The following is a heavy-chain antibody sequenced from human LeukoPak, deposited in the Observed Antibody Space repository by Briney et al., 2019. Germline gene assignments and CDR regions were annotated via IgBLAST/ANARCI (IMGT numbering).Heavy chain of an antibody. CDR1: GGSVSSGSYY. J-gene: IGHJ2*01. CDR2: IYYSGST. V-gene: IGHV4-61*01. Sequence: SETLSLTRTVSGGSVSSGSYYWSWIRQPPGKGLEWIGYIYYSGSTNYNPSLKSRVTISVDTSKNQFSLKLSSVTAADTAVYYCASPAVVKGWWYFDLWGRGTLVTVSS. D-gene: IGHD3-22*01. CDR3: ASPAVVKGWWYFDL.